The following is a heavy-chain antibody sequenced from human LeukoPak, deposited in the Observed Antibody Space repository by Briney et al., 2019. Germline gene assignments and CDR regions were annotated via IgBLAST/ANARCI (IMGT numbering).Heavy chain of an antibody. CDR1: GDSVSSNSAA. CDR2: TYYRSKWYN. V-gene: IGHV6-1*01. J-gene: IGHJ5*02. CDR3: ARENLQWLALPNWFDP. D-gene: IGHD6-19*01. Sequence: SQTLSLTCAISGDSVSSNSAAWNWIRQSPSRGLEWLGRTYYRSKWYNDYAVSVKSRITINPDTSKNQFSLQLNSVTPEDTAVYYCARENLQWLALPNWFDPWGQGTLVTVSS.